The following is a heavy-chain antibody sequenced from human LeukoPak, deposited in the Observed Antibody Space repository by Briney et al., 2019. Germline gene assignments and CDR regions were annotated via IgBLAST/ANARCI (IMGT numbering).Heavy chain of an antibody. Sequence: PSESLSLTPAVSRVSISGHYWGSMCQRPGKRLGWIGYIYYSGSTFYKPSLKSRVTISVDRSKNQFSLNLTSLTAADTAVYYCGRDPVHTPEFAVDIWGQGTKVTVSP. J-gene: IGHJ3*02. V-gene: IGHV4-59*11. D-gene: IGHD1-14*01. CDR1: RVSISGHY. CDR2: IYYSGST. CDR3: GRDPVHTPEFAVDI.